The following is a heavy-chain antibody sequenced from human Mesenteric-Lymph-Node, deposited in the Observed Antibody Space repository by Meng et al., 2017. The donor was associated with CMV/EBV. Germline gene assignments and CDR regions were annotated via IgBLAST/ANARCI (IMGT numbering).Heavy chain of an antibody. D-gene: IGHD3-10*01. CDR1: GFSFSDYF. Sequence: ETLSLTCAASGFSFSDYFMNWVRQAPGKGLEWVSSISSSSAYINYADSVKGRFTISRDNGKNSLFLQMNSLRAEDTALYYCARNRRGGSYSWFDPWDQGTLVTVSS. CDR2: ISSSSAYI. CDR3: ARNRRGGSYSWFDP. J-gene: IGHJ5*02. V-gene: IGHV3-21*06.